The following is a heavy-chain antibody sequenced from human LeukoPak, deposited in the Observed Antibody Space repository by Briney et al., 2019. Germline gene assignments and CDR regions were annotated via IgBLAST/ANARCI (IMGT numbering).Heavy chain of an antibody. CDR3: VRRDITSRYVVWFDP. J-gene: IGHJ5*02. D-gene: IGHD2-2*01. Sequence: GESLKISCKGSGYSFTSYWIGWVRPMPGKGLELMGIIYPGDSDTRYSPSFQGQVTISADKSINTAYLQWSSLKASDIAIYYCVRRDITSRYVVWFDPWGQGTPVTVSS. CDR2: IYPGDSDT. V-gene: IGHV5-51*01. CDR1: GYSFTSYW.